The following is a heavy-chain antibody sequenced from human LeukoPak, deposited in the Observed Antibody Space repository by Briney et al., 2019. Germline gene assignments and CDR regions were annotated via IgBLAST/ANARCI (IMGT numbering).Heavy chain of an antibody. Sequence: SETLSLTCTVSGGSISSSSYYWGWIRQPPGKGLEWIGEINHSGSTNYNPSLKSRVTISVDTSKNQFSLKLSSVTAADTAVYYCARGRIGWENNAFDIWGQGTMVTVSS. J-gene: IGHJ3*02. CDR2: INHSGST. D-gene: IGHD6-19*01. CDR1: GGSISSSSYY. V-gene: IGHV4-39*07. CDR3: ARGRIGWENNAFDI.